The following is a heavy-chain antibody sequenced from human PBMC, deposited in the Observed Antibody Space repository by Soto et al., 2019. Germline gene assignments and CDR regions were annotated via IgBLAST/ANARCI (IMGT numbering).Heavy chain of an antibody. CDR1: GFTFNTFA. V-gene: IGHV3-23*01. CDR2: LSGSGSLS. CDR3: ARDRGGALDS. D-gene: IGHD2-15*01. J-gene: IGHJ4*02. Sequence: EVLLLESGGGLVQPGGSLRLSCAASGFTFNTFAMTWVRQAPGKGLEWVSALSGSGSLSYYADSVKGRFTISRDNSKNTMYLQMNNLRVDETAVSFCARDRGGALDSWGQGTLVTVSS.